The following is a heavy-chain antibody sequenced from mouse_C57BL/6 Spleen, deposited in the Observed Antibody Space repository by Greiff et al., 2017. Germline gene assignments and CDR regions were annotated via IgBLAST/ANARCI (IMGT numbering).Heavy chain of an antibody. D-gene: IGHD2-4*01. CDR3: ASDYDAWFAD. J-gene: IGHJ3*01. V-gene: IGHV1-53*01. Sequence: QVHVKQSGPELVKPGASVKLSCKASGYTFTSYWLHWVKQRPGQGLEWIGNINPSNGGTNYNEKFKSKATLTVDKASSTAYMQLSSLTSEDSAVFYCASDYDAWFADWGPVALVTFSA. CDR1: GYTFTSYW. CDR2: INPSNGGT.